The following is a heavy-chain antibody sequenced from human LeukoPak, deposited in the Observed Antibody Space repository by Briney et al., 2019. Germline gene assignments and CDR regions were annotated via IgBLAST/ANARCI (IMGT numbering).Heavy chain of an antibody. D-gene: IGHD6-13*01. CDR2: INHSGST. CDR1: GGSFSGYY. J-gene: IGHJ4*02. V-gene: IGHV4-34*01. Sequence: PSETLSLTCAVYGGSFSGYYWSWIRQPPGKGLEWIGEINHSGSTNYNPSLKSRVTISVDTSKNQFSLKLSSVTAADMAVYYCASSSSWYKYYFDYWGQGTLVTVSS. CDR3: ASSSSWYKYYFDY.